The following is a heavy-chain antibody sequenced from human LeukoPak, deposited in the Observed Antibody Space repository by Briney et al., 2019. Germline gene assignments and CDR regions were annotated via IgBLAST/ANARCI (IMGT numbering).Heavy chain of an antibody. J-gene: IGHJ4*02. D-gene: IGHD6-19*01. V-gene: IGHV4-59*01. Sequence: SETLSLTWTVSGGSISGYYWSWIRQPPGKGLEWVGYISYSGSTNYKPSLKSRVTISVDTSKNQFSLKLSSVTAADTAIYYCARDGRAGSLFAYWGQGTLVTVSS. CDR2: ISYSGST. CDR1: GGSISGYY. CDR3: ARDGRAGSLFAY.